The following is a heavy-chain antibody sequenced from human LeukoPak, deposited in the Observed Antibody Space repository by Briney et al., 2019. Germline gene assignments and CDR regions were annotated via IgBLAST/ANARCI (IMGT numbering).Heavy chain of an antibody. J-gene: IGHJ4*02. D-gene: IGHD3-22*01. CDR1: GGSISSYY. V-gene: IGHV4-4*07. CDR2: IYTSGST. CDR3: ARDVYYYDSSGYYPDY. Sequence: KPSETLSLTCTVSGGSISSYYWSWIRQPAGKGLEWIGRIYTSGSTNYNPSLKSRVTMSVDTSKNQFSLELSSVTAADTAVYYCARDVYYYDSSGYYPDYWGQGTLVTVSS.